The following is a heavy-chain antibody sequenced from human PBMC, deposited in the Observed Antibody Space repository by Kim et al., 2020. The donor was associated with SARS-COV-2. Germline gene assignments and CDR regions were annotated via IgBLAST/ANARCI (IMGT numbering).Heavy chain of an antibody. D-gene: IGHD3-3*01. CDR3: ARDGDDLFWSGYPAELDY. CDR2: INAGNGNT. CDR1: GYTFTSYA. J-gene: IGHJ4*02. V-gene: IGHV1-3*01. Sequence: ASVKVSCKASGYTFTSYAMHWVRQAPGQRLEWMGWINAGNGNTKYSQKFQGRVTITRDTSASTAYMELSSLRSEDTAVYYCARDGDDLFWSGYPAELDYWGQGTLVTVSS.